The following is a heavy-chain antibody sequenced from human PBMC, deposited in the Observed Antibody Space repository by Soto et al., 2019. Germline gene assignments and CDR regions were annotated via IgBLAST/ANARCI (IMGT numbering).Heavy chain of an antibody. V-gene: IGHV1-18*01. D-gene: IGHD3-9*01. CDR3: ARGRSYDISTLNYYYYGMDV. Sequence: ASVKVSCKASGYTFTSYGISWVRQAPGQGLEWMGWISAYNGNTNYAQKLQGRVTMTTDTSTSTAYMELRSLRSDDTAVYYCARGRSYDISTLNYYYYGMDVWGQGTTVTVSS. J-gene: IGHJ6*02. CDR2: ISAYNGNT. CDR1: GYTFTSYG.